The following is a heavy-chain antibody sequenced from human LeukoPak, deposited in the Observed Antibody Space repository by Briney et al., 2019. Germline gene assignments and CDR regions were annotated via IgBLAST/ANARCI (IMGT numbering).Heavy chain of an antibody. Sequence: SSETLSLTCTVSGGSISSYYWSWIRQPPGKGLEWIGYIYYSGSTNYNPSLKSRVTISVDTSKNQFSLKLSSVTAADTAVYYCARDQGDSSGYYSDAFDIWSQGTMVTVSS. CDR2: IYYSGST. CDR1: GGSISSYY. D-gene: IGHD3-22*01. CDR3: ARDQGDSSGYYSDAFDI. J-gene: IGHJ3*02. V-gene: IGHV4-59*01.